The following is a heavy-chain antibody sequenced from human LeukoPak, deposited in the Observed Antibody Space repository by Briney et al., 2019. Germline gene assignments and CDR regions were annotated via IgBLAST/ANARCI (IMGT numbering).Heavy chain of an antibody. CDR2: VYYSGTT. J-gene: IGHJ4*02. Sequence: PSETLSLTCTVSGGSVSSYYWSWIRQPPGKGPEWIGYVYYSGTTNYNPSLKSRVTISVDTSKNQFSLKLSSVTAADTAVYYCARVGGSGYYWGIDYWGQGTLVTVSS. V-gene: IGHV4-59*08. CDR1: GGSVSSYY. D-gene: IGHD3-22*01. CDR3: ARVGGSGYYWGIDY.